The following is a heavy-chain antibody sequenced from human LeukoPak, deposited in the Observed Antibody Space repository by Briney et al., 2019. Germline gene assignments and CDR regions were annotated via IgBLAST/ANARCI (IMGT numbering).Heavy chain of an antibody. Sequence: SETLSLTCAVYGGSFSGYYWSWIRQPPGKGLEWIGEINHSGSTNYNPSLKSRVTISVDTSKNQFSLKLSSVTAADTAVYYCARSLYCEGAFDIWGQGTMVTVSS. J-gene: IGHJ3*02. CDR1: GGSFSGYY. CDR2: INHSGST. V-gene: IGHV4-34*01. D-gene: IGHD3-22*01. CDR3: ARSLYCEGAFDI.